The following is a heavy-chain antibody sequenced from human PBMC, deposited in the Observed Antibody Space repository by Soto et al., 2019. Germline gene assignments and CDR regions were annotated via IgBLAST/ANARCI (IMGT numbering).Heavy chain of an antibody. CDR1: GFIFGDHV. J-gene: IGHJ5*02. D-gene: IGHD3-9*01. V-gene: IGHV3-49*04. CDR3: TRGSTGYYGT. Sequence: GPLRLSCPASGFIFGDHVITWVRQAPGKGLEWVGFIRSTPYGATPEYATSVKGRFVLSXDDSKTVAYLQMNSLKTEDTAVYSCTRGSTGYYGTWGQGT. CDR2: IRSTPYGATP.